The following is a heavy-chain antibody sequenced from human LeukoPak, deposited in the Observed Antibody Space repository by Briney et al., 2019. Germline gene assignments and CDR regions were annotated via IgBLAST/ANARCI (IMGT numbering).Heavy chain of an antibody. CDR2: IISGGGTK. D-gene: IGHD3-22*01. Sequence: PGGSLRLSCSASGFTFSSYAMHWVRQAPGKGLEWVSFIISGGGTKYYADSVKGRFTISRDNAKNSLYLQMDSLRDEDTAVYYCARVDRVRGKYYHDSSGYLLYWGQGILVTVSS. CDR3: ARVDRVRGKYYHDSSGYLLY. J-gene: IGHJ4*02. V-gene: IGHV3-48*02. CDR1: GFTFSSYA.